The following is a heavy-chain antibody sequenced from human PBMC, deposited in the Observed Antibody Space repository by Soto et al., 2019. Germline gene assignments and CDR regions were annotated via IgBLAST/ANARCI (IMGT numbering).Heavy chain of an antibody. CDR1: GFALSTSGVG. CDR3: AHKGPEDWPLDY. Sequence: QITLKESGPTLVRPTQTLTLTCAFSGFALSTSGVGVGWIRQPPGKALEWLAVIYWDDSKPYSPSLRSRLTITKDTSKNQVVHTMTNMDPMDTGTYYCAHKGPEDWPLDYWGQGTLVTVSS. V-gene: IGHV2-5*02. J-gene: IGHJ4*02. CDR2: IYWDDSK. D-gene: IGHD3-9*01.